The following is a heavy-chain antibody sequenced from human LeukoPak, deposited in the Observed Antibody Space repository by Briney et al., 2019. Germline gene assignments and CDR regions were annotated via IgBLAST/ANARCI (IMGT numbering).Heavy chain of an antibody. CDR2: ISWDGGST. CDR1: GFTFDDYT. D-gene: IGHD6-13*01. J-gene: IGHJ4*02. V-gene: IGHV3-43*01. Sequence: PGGSLRLSCAASGFTFDDYTMRWVRQAPGKGLEWVSLISWDGGSTYYADSVKGRFTISRDNSKNSLYLQMNSLRTEDTALYYCAKCRIKRSLGGSSWSPDDYWGQGTLVTVSS. CDR3: AKCRIKRSLGGSSWSPDDY.